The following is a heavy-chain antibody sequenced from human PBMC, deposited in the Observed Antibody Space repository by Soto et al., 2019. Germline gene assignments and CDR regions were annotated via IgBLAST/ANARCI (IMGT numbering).Heavy chain of an antibody. CDR3: ARATRVGGYSGYDPDYYYMDV. D-gene: IGHD5-12*01. CDR2: IYYSGST. J-gene: IGHJ6*03. CDR1: GGSISSYY. V-gene: IGHV4-59*01. Sequence: SETLSLTCTFSGGSISSYYWIWIRQPPGKGLEWIGYIYYSGSTNYNPSLKSRVTISVDTSKNQFSLKLSSVTAADTAVYYCARATRVGGYSGYDPDYYYMDVWGKGTTVTVSS.